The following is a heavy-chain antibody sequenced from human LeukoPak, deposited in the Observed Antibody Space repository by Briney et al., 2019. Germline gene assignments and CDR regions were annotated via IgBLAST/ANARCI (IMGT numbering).Heavy chain of an antibody. Sequence: SETLSLTCTVSGGSISSYYWSWIRQPAGKGLQWLGYIYYIGSTNYNPSLKSRVTISVDTSKNQFSLKLSSVTAADTAVYYCARALRDYYFDYWGQGTLVTVSS. D-gene: IGHD2-21*01. CDR3: ARALRDYYFDY. V-gene: IGHV4-59*01. CDR2: IYYIGST. J-gene: IGHJ4*02. CDR1: GGSISSYY.